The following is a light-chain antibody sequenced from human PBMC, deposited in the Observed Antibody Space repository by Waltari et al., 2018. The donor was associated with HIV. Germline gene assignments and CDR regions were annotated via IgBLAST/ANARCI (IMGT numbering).Light chain of an antibody. V-gene: IGLV1-47*01. Sequence: VLPQSPSAPGTLGQRVLLSCPAPSSNIVSNILHCYQHLPGTAPKLLIYRNNQRPSGVPDRFSGSKSGTSVSLAISGLRSEDEADYYCVAWDDSLSGPVFGGGTKLTVL. J-gene: IGLJ3*02. CDR2: RNN. CDR1: SSNIVSNI. CDR3: VAWDDSLSGPV.